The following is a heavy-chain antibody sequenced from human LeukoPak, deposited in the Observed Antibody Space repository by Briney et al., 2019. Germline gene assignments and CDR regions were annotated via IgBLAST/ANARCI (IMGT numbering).Heavy chain of an antibody. Sequence: GGSLRLSCAASGFTFSSYAMSWVRQAPGKGLEWVSAISGSGGSTYYADSVKGRFTISRDNSKNTLYLQMNSLRAEDTAVYYCAVAYGTGSYSFRFFDYWGQGTLVTVSS. V-gene: IGHV3-23*01. D-gene: IGHD3-10*01. CDR3: AVAYGTGSYSFRFFDY. CDR1: GFTFSSYA. CDR2: ISGSGGST. J-gene: IGHJ4*02.